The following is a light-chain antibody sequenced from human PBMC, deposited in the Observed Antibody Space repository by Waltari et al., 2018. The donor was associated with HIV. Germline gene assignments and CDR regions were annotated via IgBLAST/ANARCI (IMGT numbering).Light chain of an antibody. J-gene: IGKJ3*01. CDR3: QQEMSYPLT. V-gene: IGKV1-9*01. CDR1: HNLRNY. CDR2: GAA. Sequence: DILLTQFPPFLSASVGDRVTITCRASHNLRNYLAWYQKSPGRAPKLLTYGAANFKAAIPSRFVGSGSGADFTLTISNLQPEDFATYYCQQEMSYPLTFGPGTRVDVK.